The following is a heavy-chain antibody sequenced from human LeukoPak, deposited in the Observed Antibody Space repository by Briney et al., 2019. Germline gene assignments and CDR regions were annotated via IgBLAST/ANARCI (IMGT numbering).Heavy chain of an antibody. CDR3: ARGDYSASRSFDY. CDR2: IYYSGST. J-gene: IGHJ5*01. Sequence: SETLSLTCIVSGGSISSYYWNWIRQPPGKGLEWIGYIYYSGSTNYDPSLKSRVTISVDTSKNQFSLKLSSVTAADTAVYYCARGDYSASRSFDYWGHGTLVTVSS. V-gene: IGHV4-59*01. CDR1: GGSISSYY. D-gene: IGHD3-10*01.